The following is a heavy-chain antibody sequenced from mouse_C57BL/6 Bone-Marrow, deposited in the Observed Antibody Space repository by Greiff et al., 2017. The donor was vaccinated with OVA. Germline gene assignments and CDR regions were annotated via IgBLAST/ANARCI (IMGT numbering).Heavy chain of an antibody. Sequence: QVQLKQSGPELVKPGASVKISCKASGYAFSSSWMNWVKQRPGKGLEWIGRIYPGDGDTNYNGKFKGKATLTADKSSSTAYMQLSSLTSEDSAVHFCAREGIYYYGSRYFDVWGTGTTVTVSS. J-gene: IGHJ1*03. V-gene: IGHV1-82*01. CDR1: GYAFSSSW. CDR2: IYPGDGDT. D-gene: IGHD1-1*01. CDR3: AREGIYYYGSRYFDV.